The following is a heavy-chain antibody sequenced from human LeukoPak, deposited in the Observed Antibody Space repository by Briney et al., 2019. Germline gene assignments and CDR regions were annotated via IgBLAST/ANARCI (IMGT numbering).Heavy chain of an antibody. CDR1: GYDFTSVG. D-gene: IGHD6-19*01. CDR2: ISPYNGNT. CDR3: ARAGPGSGWYFDY. Sequence: VASVKVSCKASGYDFTSVGITWVRRVPGQGLEWMGWISPYNGNTRYAQKFQGRVAMTTDTSTTTAYMELRGLRFNDTAVYYCARAGPGSGWYFDYWGQGTLVTVSS. J-gene: IGHJ4*02. V-gene: IGHV1-18*01.